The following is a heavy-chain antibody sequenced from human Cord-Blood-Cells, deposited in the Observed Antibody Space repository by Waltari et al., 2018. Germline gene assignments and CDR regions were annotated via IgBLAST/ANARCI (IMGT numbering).Heavy chain of an antibody. D-gene: IGHD2-2*01. CDR2: INPNSGGT. CDR1: GYTFPGYY. V-gene: IGHV1-2*02. CDR3: ARPLGYCSSTSCYDAFDI. J-gene: IGHJ3*02. Sequence: QVQLVQSGAEVKKPGASVKVSCKASGYTFPGYYMPWVRQAPGQGLEWMGWINPNSGGTNYAQKFQGRVTMTRDTSISTAYMELSRLRSDDTAVYYCARPLGYCSSTSCYDAFDIWGQGTMVTVSS.